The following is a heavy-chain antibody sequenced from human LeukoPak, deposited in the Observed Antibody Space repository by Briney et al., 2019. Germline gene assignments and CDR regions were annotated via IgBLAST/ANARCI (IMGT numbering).Heavy chain of an antibody. CDR2: INHSGST. CDR1: GGSFSGYY. V-gene: IGHV4-34*01. D-gene: IGHD3-22*01. CDR3: ARYSSGPNLNYFDY. Sequence: PSETLSLTCAVYGGSFSGYYWSWIRQPPGKGLEWIGEINHSGSTNYNPSLKSRVTISVDTSKNQFSLKLSSVTAADTAVYYCARYSSGPNLNYFDYWGQGTLVTVSS. J-gene: IGHJ4*02.